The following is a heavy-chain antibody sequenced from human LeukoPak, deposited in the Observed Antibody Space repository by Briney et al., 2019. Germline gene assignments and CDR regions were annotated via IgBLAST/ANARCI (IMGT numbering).Heavy chain of an antibody. J-gene: IGHJ3*02. D-gene: IGHD2-2*02. CDR2: INHSGST. CDR1: GGSFSGYY. Sequence: SETLSLTCAVYGGSFSGYYWSWIRQPPGKGLEWIGEINHSGSTNYNPSLKSRVTISVDTSKNQFFLKLSSVTAADTAVYYCAREYCSSTSCYTRNAFDIWGQGTMVTVSS. V-gene: IGHV4-34*01. CDR3: AREYCSSTSCYTRNAFDI.